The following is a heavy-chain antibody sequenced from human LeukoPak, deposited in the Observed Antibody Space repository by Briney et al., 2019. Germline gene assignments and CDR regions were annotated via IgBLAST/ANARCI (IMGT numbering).Heavy chain of an antibody. CDR2: INHSGST. D-gene: IGHD2-15*01. V-gene: IGHV4-34*01. J-gene: IGHJ6*02. Sequence: SETLSLTCAVYGGSFSGYYWSWLRQPPGKGLEWVGEINHSGSTNYNPPLKSRDTISVDTSMTMSSLKLSSVTAAETAVYYGARGRVAEDVVVGAVGGPYCGMDVWGQGTTVTVSS. CDR3: ARGRVAEDVVVGAVGGPYCGMDV. CDR1: GGSFSGYY.